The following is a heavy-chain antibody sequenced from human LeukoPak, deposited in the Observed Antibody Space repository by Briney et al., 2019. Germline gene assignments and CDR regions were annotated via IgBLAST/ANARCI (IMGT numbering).Heavy chain of an antibody. CDR3: ARVPSHFWSGSNWFDP. J-gene: IGHJ5*02. CDR2: IYYSGST. D-gene: IGHD3-3*01. CDR1: GGSISSYY. Sequence: SSETLSLTCTVSGGSISSYYWSWIRQPPGKGLEWIGYIYYSGSTNYNPSLKSRVTISVDTSKNQFSLKLSSVTAADTAVYYCARVPSHFWSGSNWFDPWGQGTLVTVSS. V-gene: IGHV4-59*01.